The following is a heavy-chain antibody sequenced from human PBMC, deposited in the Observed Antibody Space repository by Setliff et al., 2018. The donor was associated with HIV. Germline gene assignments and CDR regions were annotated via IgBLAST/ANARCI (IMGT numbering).Heavy chain of an antibody. CDR2: INPNSGGT. J-gene: IGHJ4*02. CDR1: GYSFTTYA. Sequence: ASVKVSCKASGYSFTTYAISWVRQAPGQGLEWMGWINPNSGGTTYAQKFQGRVTMTRDTSITTAYMELSSLRSDDTAVYYCARSLPQRSYFDYWGQGTLVTVSS. D-gene: IGHD1-26*01. CDR3: ARSLPQRSYFDY. V-gene: IGHV1-2*02.